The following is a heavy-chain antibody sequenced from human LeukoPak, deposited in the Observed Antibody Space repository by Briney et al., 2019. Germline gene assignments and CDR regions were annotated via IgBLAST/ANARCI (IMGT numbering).Heavy chain of an antibody. V-gene: IGHV4-59*01. D-gene: IGHD3-22*01. J-gene: IGHJ4*02. Sequence: SETLSLTCTVSGGSISSYDWNWVRQPPGKGVEWSGYIYYSGSTNYNPSLKSRVTTSVDTSKTQFSLKLSSVTAADTAVYYCARERLGYYDRSGLDYWGQGTLVTVSS. CDR2: IYYSGST. CDR1: GGSISSYD. CDR3: ARERLGYYDRSGLDY.